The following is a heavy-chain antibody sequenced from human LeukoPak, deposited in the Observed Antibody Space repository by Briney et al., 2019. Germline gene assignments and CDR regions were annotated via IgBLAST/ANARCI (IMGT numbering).Heavy chain of an antibody. CDR2: LTSSGGTT. Sequence: PGGSPRLSCAASGFTFSNYAMSWVRQAPGRGLEWVSGLTSSGGTTYYADSVKGRFTISRDNSRSTLYLQTNSLRVEDTAVYYCAKPVAGSSLGAFDIWGQGTMVTVSS. D-gene: IGHD6-19*01. V-gene: IGHV3-23*01. J-gene: IGHJ3*02. CDR1: GFTFSNYA. CDR3: AKPVAGSSLGAFDI.